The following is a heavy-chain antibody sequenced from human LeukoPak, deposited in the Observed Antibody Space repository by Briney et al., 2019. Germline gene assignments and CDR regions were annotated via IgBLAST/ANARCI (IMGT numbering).Heavy chain of an antibody. V-gene: IGHV3-64D*09. CDR3: VKGGRWVGATVWSDI. J-gene: IGHJ3*02. CDR1: ALTFSSYA. Sequence: GGSLRLSCSPSALTFSSYAMHWVRQAPRKGLEYVSAISSNGGSTYYADSVKGRFTISRDNSKNTLYLQMRGLRAEDTALYYGVKGGRWVGATVWSDIWGQGTMVTVSS. D-gene: IGHD1-26*01. CDR2: ISSNGGST.